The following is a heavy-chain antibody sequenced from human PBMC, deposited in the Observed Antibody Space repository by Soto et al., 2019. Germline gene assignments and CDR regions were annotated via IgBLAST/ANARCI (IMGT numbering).Heavy chain of an antibody. J-gene: IGHJ4*02. CDR3: ARDYYDGSDYYYSPFDY. V-gene: IGHV3-33*01. D-gene: IGHD3-22*01. CDR2: IWFDGSNK. Sequence: PGGSLRLSCAASGFTFSNFGMHWVRQAPGKGLEWVAVIWFDGSNKYYADSVKGRFTISRDNSKNRLYPQMNSLRAEDTAVYYCARDYYDGSDYYYSPFDYWGQGSLVTVSS. CDR1: GFTFSNFG.